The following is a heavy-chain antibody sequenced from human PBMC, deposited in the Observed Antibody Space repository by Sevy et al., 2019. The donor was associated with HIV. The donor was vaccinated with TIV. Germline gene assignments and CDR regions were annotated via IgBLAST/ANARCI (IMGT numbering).Heavy chain of an antibody. D-gene: IGHD3-3*01. CDR1: GFTFSSYG. J-gene: IGHJ4*02. CDR3: ATEAYDFWSGYSNYFAY. Sequence: GGSLRLSCAASGFTFSSYGMHWVRQAPGKGLEWVAVISYDGSNKYYADSVKGRFTISRDNSKNTLYLQMNSLRAEDTAVYYCATEAYDFWSGYSNYFAYWGQGTLVTASS. V-gene: IGHV3-30*03. CDR2: ISYDGSNK.